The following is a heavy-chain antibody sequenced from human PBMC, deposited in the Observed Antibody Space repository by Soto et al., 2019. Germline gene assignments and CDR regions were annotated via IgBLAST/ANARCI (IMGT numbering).Heavy chain of an antibody. CDR3: ARSPRSSPYFDY. Sequence: GESLKISCHGFGYSFTSNWIGWVRQLPGKGLEWMGIIYPGDHETRYSPSFHGKVTISADRSINTAYLQWNSLEASDTAFYFCARSPRSSPYFDYWGQGALVTVSS. CDR1: GYSFTSNW. J-gene: IGHJ4*02. CDR2: IYPGDHET. V-gene: IGHV5-51*01. D-gene: IGHD6-13*01.